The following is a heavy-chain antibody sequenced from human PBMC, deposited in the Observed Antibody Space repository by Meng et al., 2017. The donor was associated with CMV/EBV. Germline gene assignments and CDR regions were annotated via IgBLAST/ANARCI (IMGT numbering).Heavy chain of an antibody. CDR2: IDPSASYT. CDR1: YSFPSYW. J-gene: IGHJ5*02. D-gene: IGHD6-13*01. CDR3: ARQTKGSSWYDRGNRFDP. V-gene: IGHV5-10-1*01. Sequence: YSFPSYWISWVRQMPGKGLEWMGRIDPSASYTNYSPSFQGHVTISADKSISTAYLQWSSLKASDTAMYYCARQTKGSSWYDRGNRFDPWGQGTLVTVSS.